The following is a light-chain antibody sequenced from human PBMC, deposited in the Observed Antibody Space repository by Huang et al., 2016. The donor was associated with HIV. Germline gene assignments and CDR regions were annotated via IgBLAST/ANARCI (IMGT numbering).Light chain of an antibody. CDR1: QNITSY. V-gene: IGKV3-11*01. J-gene: IGKJ2*01. CDR2: DVS. CDR3: QQRTRWPT. Sequence: EIVLTQSPATLSLSPGERATLSCRASQNITSYLAWYQQKPGQAPMLLIHDVSSRATGIPVRFSGSGSGTDFTLTINSLQPEDLAVYYCQQRTRWPTFGQGTNLEIK.